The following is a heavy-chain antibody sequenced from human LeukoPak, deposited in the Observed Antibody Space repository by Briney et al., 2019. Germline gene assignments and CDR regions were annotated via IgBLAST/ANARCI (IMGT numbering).Heavy chain of an antibody. CDR1: GYTFTGYY. CDR3: ARDLSRITIFGVVSRAWFDP. Sequence: GASVKVSCKASGYTFTGYYMHWVRQAPGQGVEWMGWINPNSGGTNYAQKFQGRVTITRDTSISTAYMELSRLRSDDTAVYYCARDLSRITIFGVVSRAWFDPWGQGTLVTVSS. J-gene: IGHJ5*02. V-gene: IGHV1-2*02. D-gene: IGHD3-3*01. CDR2: INPNSGGT.